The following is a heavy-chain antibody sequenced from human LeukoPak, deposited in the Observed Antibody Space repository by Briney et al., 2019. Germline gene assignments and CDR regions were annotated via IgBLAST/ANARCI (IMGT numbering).Heavy chain of an antibody. CDR3: ARHSYYYDSSGYYYLDY. V-gene: IGHV6-1*01. CDR1: GDSVSSNSAA. J-gene: IGHJ4*02. Sequence: SQTLSLTCAISGDSVSSNSAAWNWIRQSPSRGLEWLGRTYYRSKWYNDYAVSVKSRITINPDTSKNQFSLQLNSVTPEDTAVYYCARHSYYYDSSGYYYLDYWGQGTLVTVSS. D-gene: IGHD3-22*01. CDR2: TYYRSKWYN.